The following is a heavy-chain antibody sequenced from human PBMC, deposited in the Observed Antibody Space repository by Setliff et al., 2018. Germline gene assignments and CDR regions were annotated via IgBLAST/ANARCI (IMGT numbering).Heavy chain of an antibody. V-gene: IGHV4-34*01. CDR3: ARDNTIVGATDY. J-gene: IGHJ4*02. D-gene: IGHD1-26*01. CDR2: IYHSGST. Sequence: PSETLSLTCAVYGGSFSGYHWSWIRQAPGKGLEWIGSIYHSGSTYFNPSLKSRVTISVDTSKNQFSLQLASVTAADTALYFCARDNTIVGATDYWGQGTLVTVSS. CDR1: GGSFSGYH.